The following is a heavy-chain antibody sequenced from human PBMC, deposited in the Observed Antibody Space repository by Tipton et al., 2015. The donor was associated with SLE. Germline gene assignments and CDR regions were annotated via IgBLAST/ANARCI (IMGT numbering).Heavy chain of an antibody. CDR1: GYTFTSYD. CDR3: ARGLIMEDACDI. V-gene: IGHV1-8*01. J-gene: IGHJ3*02. CDR2: MNPNSGNT. D-gene: IGHD1-1*01. Sequence: QLVQSGAEVRAPGASVKVSCKTSGYTFTSYDINWVRQATVQGLEWMGWMNPNSGNTGYAQKFQGRVTMTRNTSISTAYMELSSLRSEDTGMYYCARGLIMEDACDIWGQGTMVSVSS.